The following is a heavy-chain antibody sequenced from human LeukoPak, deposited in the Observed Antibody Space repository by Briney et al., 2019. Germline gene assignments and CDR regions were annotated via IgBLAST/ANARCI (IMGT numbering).Heavy chain of an antibody. CDR3: ARHKQSGTYYDAFDI. CDR1: GGSLGSTTNC. D-gene: IGHD1-26*01. V-gene: IGHV4-39*01. CDR2: IYYSGST. J-gene: IGHJ3*02. Sequence: PSETLSLTCTVSGGSLGSTTNCSGWVRQPPRKELECLGSIYYSGSTYYNPSLKSRVTISLDTSKNQFSLKLSSVTAADTAVYYCARHKQSGTYYDAFDIWGQGTMVTVSS.